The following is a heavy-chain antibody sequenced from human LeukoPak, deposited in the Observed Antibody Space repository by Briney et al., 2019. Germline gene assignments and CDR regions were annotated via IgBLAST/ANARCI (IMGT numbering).Heavy chain of an antibody. Sequence: GRSLRLSCEASGFTFNIYSMYWIRQTPDKGLEWLAVTSHDESTKLYADSVKGRFTISRDNSKNTVCLQMNSLRAEDTAVYYCAKGRSCINDVCHGDFDYWGQGTLVTVSS. J-gene: IGHJ4*02. CDR3: AKGRSCINDVCHGDFDY. V-gene: IGHV3-30*04. CDR2: TSHDESTK. CDR1: GFTFNIYS. D-gene: IGHD2-8*01.